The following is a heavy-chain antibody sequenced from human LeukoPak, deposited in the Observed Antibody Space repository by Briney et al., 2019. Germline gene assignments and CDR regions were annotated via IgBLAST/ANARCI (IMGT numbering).Heavy chain of an antibody. J-gene: IGHJ4*02. CDR3: AREGGYFDY. V-gene: IGHV4-34*01. CDR2: INHSGST. CDR1: GGSFSGYY. D-gene: IGHD3-16*01. Sequence: SETLSLTCAVYGGSFSGYYWSWIRQPPGKGLEWIGEINHSGSTNYNPSLKSRVTISVDTSKYQFSLKLSSVTAADTAVYYCAREGGYFDYWGQGTLVTVSS.